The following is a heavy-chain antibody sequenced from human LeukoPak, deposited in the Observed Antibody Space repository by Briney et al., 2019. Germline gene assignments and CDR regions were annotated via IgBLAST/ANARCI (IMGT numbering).Heavy chain of an antibody. V-gene: IGHV5-51*01. Sequence: GESLKISCKGSGYSFTTYWIGWVRQMPGKGLEWMGIIYPGDSDTRYSPSFQGQVTISADKSISTAYLQWSSLKASDTAMYYCARTGYTSGWYVGSFDYWGQGTLVTVSS. CDR1: GYSFTTYW. CDR2: IYPGDSDT. D-gene: IGHD6-19*01. CDR3: ARTGYTSGWYVGSFDY. J-gene: IGHJ4*02.